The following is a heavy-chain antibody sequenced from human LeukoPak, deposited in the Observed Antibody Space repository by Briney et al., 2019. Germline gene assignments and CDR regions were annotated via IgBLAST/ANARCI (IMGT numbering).Heavy chain of an antibody. V-gene: IGHV4-30-2*01. D-gene: IGHD5-12*01. Sequence: SETLSLTCAVSGGSISSGTFSWNWIRQPPGKGLEWVGYVFHSGSTYYSPSLKSRVTISVDRSKTRFSLKLSSVTAADTAMYYCARGYSDYPYFFDSWGQGALVTVSS. CDR3: ARGYSDYPYFFDS. CDR2: VFHSGST. CDR1: GGSISSGTFS. J-gene: IGHJ4*02.